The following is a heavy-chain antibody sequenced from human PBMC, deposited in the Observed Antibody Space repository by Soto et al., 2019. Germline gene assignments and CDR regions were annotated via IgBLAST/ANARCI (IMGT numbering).Heavy chain of an antibody. CDR3: AGGGCITGTTRDHYVMEV. V-gene: IGHV1-69*13. Sequence: GASVKVSCKASGGTFSSYAISWFRQAPGQGLEWMGGIIPIFGTANYAQKFQGRVTITADESTSTAYMELSSLRSEDTAVYYCAGGGCITGTTRDHYVMEVWGQGTTVTVSS. CDR1: GGTFSSYA. J-gene: IGHJ6*02. CDR2: IIPIFGTA. D-gene: IGHD1-7*01.